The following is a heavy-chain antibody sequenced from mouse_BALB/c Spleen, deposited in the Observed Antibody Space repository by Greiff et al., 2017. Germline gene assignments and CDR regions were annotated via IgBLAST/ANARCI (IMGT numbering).Heavy chain of an antibody. J-gene: IGHJ3*01. V-gene: IGHV1-54*01. CDR2: INPGSGGT. CDR3: ARDGYYVRNAWFAY. D-gene: IGHD2-3*01. CDR1: GYAFTNYL. Sequence: QVQLQQSGAELVRPGTSVKVSCKASGYAFTNYLIEWVKQRPGQGLGWIGVINPGSGGTNYNEKFKGKATLTADKSSSTAYMQLSSLTSDDSAVYFCARDGYYVRNAWFAYWGQGTLVTVSA.